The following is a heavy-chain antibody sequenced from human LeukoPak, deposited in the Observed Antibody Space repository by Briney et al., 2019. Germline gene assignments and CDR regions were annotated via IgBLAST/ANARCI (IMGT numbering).Heavy chain of an antibody. CDR2: INHSGST. V-gene: IGHV4-34*01. CDR3: ARAGRRWLQPLDY. CDR1: GGSFSGYY. J-gene: IGHJ4*02. D-gene: IGHD5-24*01. Sequence: SETLSLTCAVYGGSFSGYYWSWIRQPPGKGLEWIGEINHSGSTNYNPSLKSRVTISVDTSKNQFSLKLSSVTAADTAVYYCARAGRRWLQPLDYWGQGTLVTVSS.